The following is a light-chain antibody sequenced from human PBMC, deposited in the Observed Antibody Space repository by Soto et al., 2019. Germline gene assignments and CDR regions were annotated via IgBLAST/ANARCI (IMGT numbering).Light chain of an antibody. V-gene: IGKV1-5*03. J-gene: IGKJ1*01. CDR1: QSISTW. CDR2: KAS. CDR3: QQYSSYPWT. Sequence: DIQMTQSPSTLSASVGDRVTITCRASQSISTWLAWYQHKPGKAPNLLIYKASSLESGVPSSFSGSGSGTEFTLTISSLQPDDFATYYCQQYSSYPWTVGQGTKVDSK.